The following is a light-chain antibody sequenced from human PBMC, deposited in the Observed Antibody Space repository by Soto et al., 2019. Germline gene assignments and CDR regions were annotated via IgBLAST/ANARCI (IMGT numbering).Light chain of an antibody. CDR3: QQRSNWPPIT. V-gene: IGKV3-11*01. Sequence: EIVLTQSPATLSLSPGERATLSCGASQSVSTYLAWYQQKPGQAPRLLIYDASNRATGIPARFRGSGSGTDFTLTISNLEPEDFAVYYCQQRSNWPPITFGQGTRLEIK. CDR2: DAS. J-gene: IGKJ5*01. CDR1: QSVSTY.